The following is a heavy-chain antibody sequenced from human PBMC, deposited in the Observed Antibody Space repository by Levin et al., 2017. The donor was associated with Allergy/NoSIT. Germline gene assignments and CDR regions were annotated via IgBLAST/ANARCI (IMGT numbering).Heavy chain of an antibody. CDR3: ARGRRYDFWSGDDRFDY. J-gene: IGHJ4*02. CDR1: GGSFSGYY. Sequence: GSLRLSCAVYGGSFSGYYWSWIRQPPGKGLEWIGEINHSGSTNYNPSLKSRVTISVDTSKNQFSLKLSSVTAADTAVYYCARGRRYDFWSGDDRFDYWGQGTLVTVSS. CDR2: INHSGST. D-gene: IGHD3-3*01. V-gene: IGHV4-34*01.